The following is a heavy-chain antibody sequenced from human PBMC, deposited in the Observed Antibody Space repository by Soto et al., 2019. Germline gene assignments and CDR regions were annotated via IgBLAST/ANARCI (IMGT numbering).Heavy chain of an antibody. CDR2: INPSSGCT. CDR3: ARDALFSYSSRWYSGALTGMDV. V-gene: IGHV1-2*02. CDR1: GYIFTGYY. D-gene: IGHD6-13*01. J-gene: IGHJ6*02. Sequence: ASVEVSCKACGYIFTGYYLHWLRQAPAQGREWMGWINPSSGCTNYAQKFQGRVTITRDTSISTAYMELSRLRSDDTAVYYCARDALFSYSSRWYSGALTGMDVWGQGTTVTVSS.